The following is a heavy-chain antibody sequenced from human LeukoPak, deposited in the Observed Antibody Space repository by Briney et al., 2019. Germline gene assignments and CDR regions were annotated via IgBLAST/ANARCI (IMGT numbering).Heavy chain of an antibody. Sequence: SVKVSCKASGGTFSSYAISWVRQAPGQGLEWMGRIIPILGIANYAQKFQGRVTITADKSTSTAYMELSSLRSEDTAVYYCARRPGILDYYFDYWGQGTLVTVAS. CDR1: GGTFSSYA. CDR2: IIPILGIA. CDR3: ARRPGILDYYFDY. V-gene: IGHV1-69*04. D-gene: IGHD1-1*01. J-gene: IGHJ4*02.